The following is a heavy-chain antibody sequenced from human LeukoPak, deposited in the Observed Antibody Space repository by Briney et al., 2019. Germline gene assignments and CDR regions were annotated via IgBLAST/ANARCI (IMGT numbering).Heavy chain of an antibody. V-gene: IGHV4-34*01. D-gene: IGHD4-23*01. J-gene: IGHJ4*02. CDR2: INHSGST. CDR3: ATGVNGETTLVIEKFDY. CDR1: GGSFSGYY. Sequence: SETLSLTCAVYGGSFSGYYWSWIRHPPGKGLEWIGEINHSGSTNYNPSLKSRVTISVDTSTPQSSLQLRCVTASDTAVYYCATGVNGETTLVIEKFDYWGQGPLVTVSS.